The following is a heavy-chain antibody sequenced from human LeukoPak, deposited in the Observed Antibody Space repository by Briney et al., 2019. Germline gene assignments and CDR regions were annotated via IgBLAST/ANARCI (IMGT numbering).Heavy chain of an antibody. J-gene: IGHJ3*02. CDR1: GFTFSSYD. CDR2: IGTAGDT. CDR3: ARGGGAWAAAGSSDAFDI. D-gene: IGHD6-13*01. V-gene: IGHV3-13*01. Sequence: GGSLRLSCAASGFTFSSYDMHWVRQATGKGLEWVSAIGTAGDTYYPGSVKGRFTISRENAKNSLYLQMNSLRAGDTAVYYCARGGGAWAAAGSSDAFDIWGQGTMVTVSS.